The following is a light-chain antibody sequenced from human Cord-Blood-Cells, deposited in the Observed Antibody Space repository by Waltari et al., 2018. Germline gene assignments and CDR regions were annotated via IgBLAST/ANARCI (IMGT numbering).Light chain of an antibody. CDR1: QSISSY. CDR2: AAS. J-gene: IGKJ5*01. CDR3: QQSYSTIT. Sequence: DIQMTQSPSSLSASVEDRVTITCRASQSISSYLNWYQQKPGKAPKLLIYAASSLQSGVPSRFSGSGSGTDFTLTISSLQPEDFATYYCQQSYSTITFGQGTRLEIK. V-gene: IGKV1-39*01.